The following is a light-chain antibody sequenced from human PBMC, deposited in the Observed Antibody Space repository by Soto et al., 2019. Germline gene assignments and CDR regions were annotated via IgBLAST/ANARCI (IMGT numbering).Light chain of an antibody. J-gene: IGLJ1*01. V-gene: IGLV2-14*01. CDR3: SSYSTTTTPCV. CDR2: EVG. Sequence: QSALAQPASVSGSPGQSITISCTGTSRDVGAYHYVSWYQQHPGKAPKLIIYEVGARPSGVSNRFSGSKSGNTASLTISGLRAEDEGDYYCSSYSTTTTPCVFGTGTKVTVL. CDR1: SRDVGAYHY.